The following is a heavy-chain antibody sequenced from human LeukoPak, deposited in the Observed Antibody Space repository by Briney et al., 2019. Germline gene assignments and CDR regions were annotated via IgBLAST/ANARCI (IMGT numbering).Heavy chain of an antibody. J-gene: IGHJ6*03. CDR3: AREGLSGAAMVPDGYYYYMDV. D-gene: IGHD5-18*01. V-gene: IGHV1-46*01. Sequence: GASVKVSCKASGYTFTSYYMHWVRQAPGQGLEWMGIINPTGGSTTYAQKFQGRVTLTRDTSTSTVYMKLSSLRSEDTAVYYCAREGLSGAAMVPDGYYYYMDVWGKGTTVTVSS. CDR1: GYTFTSYY. CDR2: INPTGGST.